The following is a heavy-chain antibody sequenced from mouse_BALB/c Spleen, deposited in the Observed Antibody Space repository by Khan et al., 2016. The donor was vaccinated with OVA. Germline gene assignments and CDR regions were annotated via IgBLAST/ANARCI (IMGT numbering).Heavy chain of an antibody. CDR2: ISSNGST. V-gene: IGHV3-2*02. J-gene: IGHJ4*01. CDR3: ARDGSRYNYAMDY. Sequence: EVQLVESGPGLVKPSQSLSLTCTVTGYSITSDYAWNWIRQFPGNKLEWMGYISSNGSTNYNPALKSRISITRDTSKNQFFLQLNSVTTEDTATYYCARDGSRYNYAMDYWGQGTSVTVSS. D-gene: IGHD2-3*01. CDR1: GYSITSDYA.